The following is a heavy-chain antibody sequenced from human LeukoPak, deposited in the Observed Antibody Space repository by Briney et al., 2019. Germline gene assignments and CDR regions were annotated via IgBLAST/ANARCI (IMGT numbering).Heavy chain of an antibody. CDR2: IWYDGSNK. V-gene: IGHV3-33*01. Sequence: PGGSLRLSCAASGFTFSSYGMHWVRQAPGKGPEWVAVIWYDGSNKYYADSVKGRFTISRDNSKNTLYLQMNSLRAEDTAVYYCARDYDILTGFPRGGFDYWGQGTLVTVSS. CDR1: GFTFSSYG. CDR3: ARDYDILTGFPRGGFDY. D-gene: IGHD3-9*01. J-gene: IGHJ4*02.